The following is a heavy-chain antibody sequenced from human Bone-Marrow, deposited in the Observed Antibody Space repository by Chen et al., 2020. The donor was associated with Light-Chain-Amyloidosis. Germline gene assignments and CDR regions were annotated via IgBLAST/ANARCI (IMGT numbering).Heavy chain of an antibody. V-gene: IGHV3-15*01. J-gene: IGHJ3*01. CDR3: SAIVGAYDTFDF. D-gene: IGHD1-26*01. CDR2: IKSKVHGGKT. CDR1: GFSFKTAW. Sequence: EVQLVESGGGLVESGGSLRLSCAASGFSFKTAWMSWVRQAPGKGLEWVGRIKSKVHGGKTDYAAPVKGRFSISRDDSRNTLYLQINSLKAEDAATYFCSAIVGAYDTFDFWGQGTTVTVSS.